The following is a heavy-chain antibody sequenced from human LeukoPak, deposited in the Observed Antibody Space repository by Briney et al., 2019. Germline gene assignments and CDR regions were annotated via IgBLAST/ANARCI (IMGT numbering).Heavy chain of an antibody. CDR3: ARSSRDGSGSYYPFDY. V-gene: IGHV3-13*04. CDR1: GFTFSSYD. CDR2: IGTAGDT. J-gene: IGHJ4*02. D-gene: IGHD3-10*01. Sequence: PGGSLTLSCAASGFTFSSYDMHWVRQATGKGLEWVSAIGTAGDTYYPGSVKGRLTIFRESAKNSLYLQMNSLRAGDTAVYYCARSSRDGSGSYYPFDYWGQGTLVTVSS.